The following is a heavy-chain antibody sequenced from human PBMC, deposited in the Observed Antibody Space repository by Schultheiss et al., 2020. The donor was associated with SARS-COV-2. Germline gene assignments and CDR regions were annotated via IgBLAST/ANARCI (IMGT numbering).Heavy chain of an antibody. Sequence: ASVKVSCKASGYTFTGYYMHWVRQAPGQGLEWMGWINPNSGNTGYAQKFQGRVTITADESTSTAYMELSSLRSEDTAVYYCARDSDWNWFDPWGQGTLVTVSS. CDR1: GYTFTGYY. D-gene: IGHD2-21*01. V-gene: IGHV1-8*03. CDR2: INPNSGNT. CDR3: ARDSDWNWFDP. J-gene: IGHJ5*02.